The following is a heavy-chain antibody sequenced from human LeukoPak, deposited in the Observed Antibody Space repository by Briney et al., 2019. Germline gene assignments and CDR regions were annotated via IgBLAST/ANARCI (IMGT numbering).Heavy chain of an antibody. CDR3: ARVREYYYDSSGHFDY. D-gene: IGHD3-22*01. J-gene: IGHJ4*02. CDR2: IYYSGRT. Sequence: SETLSLTCTVSGGSISSYYWIWIRQPPGKGLEWIGLIYYSGRTNYNPSLKSRVTISVDTSKNQFSLKLSSVTAADTAVYYCARVREYYYDSSGHFDYWGQGTLVTVSS. V-gene: IGHV4-59*12. CDR1: GGSISSYY.